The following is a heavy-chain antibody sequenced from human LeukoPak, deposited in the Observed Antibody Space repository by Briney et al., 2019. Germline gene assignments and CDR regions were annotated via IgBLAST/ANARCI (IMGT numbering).Heavy chain of an antibody. J-gene: IGHJ6*04. D-gene: IGHD2-2*02. CDR1: GYTFTSYY. V-gene: IGHV1-46*01. CDR2: INPSCGST. Sequence: ASVKVSCNASGYTFTSYYMHWVRQAPGQGLEWMGIINPSCGSTSYAQKFQGRVIMTRDTSTSTVYMELSSLRSEDTAVYYCVARLPAAILVDVWGKGTTVTVSS. CDR3: VARLPAAILVDV.